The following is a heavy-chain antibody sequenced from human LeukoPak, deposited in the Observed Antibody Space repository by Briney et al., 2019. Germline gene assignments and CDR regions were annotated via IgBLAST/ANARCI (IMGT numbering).Heavy chain of an antibody. V-gene: IGHV4-39*01. D-gene: IGHD6-19*01. CDR3: ARRRGWYPVDY. J-gene: IGHJ4*02. CDR1: GGSISSSSYY. Sequence: SETLSLTCTVSGGSISSSSYYWGWIRQPPGKGLEWIGTIYYTGSTYYNPSLKSRVTISGDTSKNQCSLKVTSVTAADTAVYYCARRRGWYPVDYWGQGTLVTVSS. CDR2: IYYTGST.